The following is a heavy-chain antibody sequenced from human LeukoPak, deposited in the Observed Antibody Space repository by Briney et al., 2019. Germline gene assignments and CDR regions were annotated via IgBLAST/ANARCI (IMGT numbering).Heavy chain of an antibody. V-gene: IGHV3-23*01. Sequence: GGTLRLSCAASGFTFSSYGMSWVRQAPGKGLEWVSAISGSGGSTYYADSVKGRFTISRDNSKNTLYLQMNSLRAEDTAVYYCARDKGDDYLDYWGQGTLVTVSS. CDR3: ARDKGDDYLDY. J-gene: IGHJ4*02. CDR2: ISGSGGST. CDR1: GFTFSSYG.